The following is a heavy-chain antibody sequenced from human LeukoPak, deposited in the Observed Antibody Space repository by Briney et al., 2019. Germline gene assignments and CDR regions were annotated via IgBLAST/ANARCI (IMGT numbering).Heavy chain of an antibody. D-gene: IGHD6-6*01. CDR1: GGTFSSYA. J-gene: IGHJ6*03. CDR3: ARGQLVYYYYYMDV. Sequence: ASVKVSCKASGGTFSSYAISWVRQAPGQGLEWMGGIIPIFGTANCAQKFQGRVTITTDESTSTAYMELSSLRSEDTAVYYCARGQLVYYYYYMDVWGKGTTVTVSS. CDR2: IIPIFGTA. V-gene: IGHV1-69*05.